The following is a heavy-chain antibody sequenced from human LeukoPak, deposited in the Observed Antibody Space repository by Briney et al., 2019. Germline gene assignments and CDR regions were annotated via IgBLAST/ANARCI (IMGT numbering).Heavy chain of an antibody. Sequence: PSQTLSLTCTVSGGSISSGDYCWSWIRQPPGKGLEWIGYIYYSGSTYYNPSLKSRVTISVDTSKNQFSLKLSSVTAADTAVYYCASIPKSGYFQHWGQGTLVTVSS. D-gene: IGHD2-2*02. CDR3: ASIPKSGYFQH. V-gene: IGHV4-30-4*08. CDR1: GGSISSGDYC. J-gene: IGHJ1*01. CDR2: IYYSGST.